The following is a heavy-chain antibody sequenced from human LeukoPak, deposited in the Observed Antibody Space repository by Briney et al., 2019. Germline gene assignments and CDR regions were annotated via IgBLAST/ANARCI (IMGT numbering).Heavy chain of an antibody. J-gene: IGHJ4*02. V-gene: IGHV3-23*01. CDR2: ISGSGGST. D-gene: IGHD6-13*01. Sequence: GGSLRLSCAASGFTFSSYAMSWVRQAPGKGREWVSAISGSGGSTYYADSVKGRFTISRDNSKNTLYLQKNSLRAEDTAVNYCAKVKPTAPIAAAGRYFDYWGQGTLVTVSS. CDR3: AKVKPTAPIAAAGRYFDY. CDR1: GFTFSSYA.